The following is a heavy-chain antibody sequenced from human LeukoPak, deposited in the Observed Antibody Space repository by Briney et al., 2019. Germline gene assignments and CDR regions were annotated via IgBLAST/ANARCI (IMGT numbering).Heavy chain of an antibody. CDR1: GFTFTNYA. V-gene: IGHV3-30-3*01. J-gene: IGHJ4*02. CDR3: ARDRGYCSGGSCPLDY. D-gene: IGHD2-15*01. CDR2: ISYDGSIK. Sequence: GGSLRLSCAASGFTFTNYAIHWVRPAPGKGLEWVALISYDGSIKYYADSVKGRFTISRDNSKNTLYLQMNSLRAEDTAVYYCARDRGYCSGGSCPLDYWGQGTLVTVSS.